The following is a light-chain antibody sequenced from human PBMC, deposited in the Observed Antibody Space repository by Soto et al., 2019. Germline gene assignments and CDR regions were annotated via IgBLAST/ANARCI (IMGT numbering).Light chain of an antibody. CDR2: GAS. J-gene: IGKJ1*01. CDR3: QQYNNWPRT. V-gene: IGKV3-15*01. CDR1: QSVSSY. Sequence: EIVMTQSPATLSVSPGERVTRSCRASQSVSSYLAWYQQKPGQAPRLLIYGASTRATGIPARFSGSGSGTEFTLTISSLQSEDSAIYYCQQYNNWPRTFGQGTKVDIK.